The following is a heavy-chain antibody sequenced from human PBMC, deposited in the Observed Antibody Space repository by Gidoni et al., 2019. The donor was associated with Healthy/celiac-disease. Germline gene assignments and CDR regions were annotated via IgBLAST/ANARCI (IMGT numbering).Heavy chain of an antibody. CDR1: GFPFRSYS. J-gene: IGHJ4*02. D-gene: IGHD2-15*01. CDR3: ARGEGYCSGGSCYSVY. V-gene: IGHV3-21*01. CDR2: ISSSSSYI. Sequence: EVQLVESGGGLVKPGGSLRLSCAASGFPFRSYSMNWVRQAPGKGLEWVSSISSSSSYIYYADSVKGRFTISRDNAKNSLYLQMNSLRAEDTAVYYCARGEGYCSGGSCYSVYWGQGTLVTVSS.